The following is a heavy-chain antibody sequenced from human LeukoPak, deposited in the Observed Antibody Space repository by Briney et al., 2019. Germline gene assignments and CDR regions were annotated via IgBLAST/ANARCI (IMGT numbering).Heavy chain of an antibody. CDR2: IIPIFGTA. Sequence: SVTVSFKAAGGTFSIYAISWVRQAPGQGLEWMGGIIPIFGTANYAQKFQGRVTITADESTSTAYMELSSLRSEDTAVYYCARNGRGYSYGYYFDYWGQGTLVTVSS. CDR1: GGTFSIYA. V-gene: IGHV1-69*01. J-gene: IGHJ4*02. CDR3: ARNGRGYSYGYYFDY. D-gene: IGHD5-18*01.